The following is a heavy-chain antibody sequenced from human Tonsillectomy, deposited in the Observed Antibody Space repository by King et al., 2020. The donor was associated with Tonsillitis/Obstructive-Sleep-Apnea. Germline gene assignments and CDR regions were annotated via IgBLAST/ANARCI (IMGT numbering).Heavy chain of an antibody. Sequence: VQLQESGPGLVKPSETLSLTCTVSGGSISSYYWSWIRPPPGKGLEWIGYIDYSGSTNYNPSLKSRVTISVDTSKNQFSLKLSSVTAADTAVYYCAREALDAFDIWGQGTMVTVSS. J-gene: IGHJ3*02. CDR2: IDYSGST. CDR3: AREALDAFDI. V-gene: IGHV4-59*01. CDR1: GGSISSYY.